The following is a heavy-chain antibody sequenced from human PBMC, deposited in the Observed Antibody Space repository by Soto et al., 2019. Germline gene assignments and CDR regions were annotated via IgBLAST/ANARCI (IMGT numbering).Heavy chain of an antibody. CDR1: GDSVSSNSAA. J-gene: IGHJ6*02. CDR3: ARGDAGEQLVGPIDYYYYGMDV. CDR2: TYYRSKWYN. V-gene: IGHV6-1*01. D-gene: IGHD6-6*01. Sequence: PSQTLSLTCAISGDSVSSNSAAWNWIRQSPSRGLEWLGRTYYRSKWYNDYAVSVKSRITINPDTSKNQFSLQLNSVTPEDTAVYYCARGDAGEQLVGPIDYYYYGMDVWGQGTTVTVSS.